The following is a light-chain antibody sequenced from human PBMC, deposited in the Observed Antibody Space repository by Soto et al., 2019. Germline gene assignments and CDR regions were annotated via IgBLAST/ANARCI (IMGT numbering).Light chain of an antibody. Sequence: EIVMTQSPATLSVSPGERATLSCRASQSVSSYLALYQHKPGPAPGLMIYGACARASGIPTTFSGSGCGTELKLTLSSLQSEYFAVSVCQQYNYWTSPWTFGGGTKVDIK. J-gene: IGKJ4*02. CDR1: QSVSSY. V-gene: IGKV3-15*01. CDR2: GAC. CDR3: QQYNYWTSPWT.